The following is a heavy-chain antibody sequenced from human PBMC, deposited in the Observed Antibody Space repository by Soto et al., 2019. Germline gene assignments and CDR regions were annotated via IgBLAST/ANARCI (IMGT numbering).Heavy chain of an antibody. Sequence: PVGSLRLSCAASGFTFSSYAMSWVRQAPGKGLEWVSAISGSGGSTYYADSVKGRFTISRDNSKNTLYLQMNSLRAEDTAVYYCAKDNKRGSGSRYYYYYGMDVWGQGTTVTVSS. CDR3: AKDNKRGSGSRYYYYYGMDV. D-gene: IGHD3-10*01. J-gene: IGHJ6*02. CDR1: GFTFSSYA. CDR2: ISGSGGST. V-gene: IGHV3-23*01.